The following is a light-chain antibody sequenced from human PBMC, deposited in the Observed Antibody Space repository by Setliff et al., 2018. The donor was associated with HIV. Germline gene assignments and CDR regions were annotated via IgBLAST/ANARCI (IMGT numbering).Light chain of an antibody. CDR1: SSDVGSYNL. CDR3: CSYAGSSTYV. Sequence: QSALAQPASVSGSPGQSITISCTGTSSDVGSYNLVSWYQQHPGKAPKLMIYEVNKRPSGVSYRFSGSKSGNTASLTISGLQAEDEADYYCCSYAGSSTYVFGTGTKV. CDR2: EVN. V-gene: IGLV2-23*02. J-gene: IGLJ1*01.